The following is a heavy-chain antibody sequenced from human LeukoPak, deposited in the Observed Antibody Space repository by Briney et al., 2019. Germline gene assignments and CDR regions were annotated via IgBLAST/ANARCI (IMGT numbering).Heavy chain of an antibody. Sequence: PSETLSLTCSVSDGSINSYYWNWIRRPPGKGLEWIGYIYYNGNTNYSPSLKSRVTMSVDTSKNLFSLKVSSVTAADTAVYYCARQNYYDFWSGYSIFDYWGQGTLVTVSS. CDR3: ARQNYYDFWSGYSIFDY. CDR1: DGSINSYY. V-gene: IGHV4-59*12. CDR2: IYYNGNT. D-gene: IGHD3-3*01. J-gene: IGHJ4*02.